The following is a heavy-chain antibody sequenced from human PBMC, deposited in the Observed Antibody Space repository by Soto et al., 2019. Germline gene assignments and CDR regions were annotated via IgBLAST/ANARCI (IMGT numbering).Heavy chain of an antibody. V-gene: IGHV3-33*01. Sequence: QVQLVESGGGVVQPGRSLRLSCAASGFTFSSYGMHWVRQAPGKGLEWVAVIWYDGSNKYYADSVKGRFTISRDNSKNTLYLQMNSRRAEDTAVYYCARDGITMVRDNYGMDVWGQGTTVTVSS. CDR1: GFTFSSYG. CDR3: ARDGITMVRDNYGMDV. D-gene: IGHD3-10*01. CDR2: IWYDGSNK. J-gene: IGHJ6*02.